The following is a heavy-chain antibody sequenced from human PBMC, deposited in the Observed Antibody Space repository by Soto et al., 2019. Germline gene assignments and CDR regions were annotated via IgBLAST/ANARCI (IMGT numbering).Heavy chain of an antibody. CDR3: ARHPSRRYYDSSGYYYPLVYGMDV. Sequence: SATLSLTCSASGRSISRYSWSWILLPPRTRLEWTGYIYYSGRTNYTPSLTGGVTISVDTSKNQFSLKLSSVTAADTAVYYCARHPSRRYYDSSGYYYPLVYGMDVWGQGTTVTLSS. V-gene: IGHV4-59*08. D-gene: IGHD3-22*01. J-gene: IGHJ6*02. CDR2: IYYSGRT. CDR1: GRSISRYS.